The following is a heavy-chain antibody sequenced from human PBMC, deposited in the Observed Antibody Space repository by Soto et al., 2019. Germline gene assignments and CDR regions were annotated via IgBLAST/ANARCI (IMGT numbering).Heavy chain of an antibody. CDR1: GFTFSSYS. J-gene: IGHJ4*02. Sequence: GGSLRLSCAASGFTFSSYSMNWVRQAPGKGLEWVSSISSSSSYIYYADSVKGRFTISRDNAKTSLYLQMNSLRAEETEVYFCERVISYGYFDYCGQGSLVPVSA. V-gene: IGHV3-21*01. CDR2: ISSSSSYI. D-gene: IGHD1-26*01. CDR3: ERVISYGYFDY.